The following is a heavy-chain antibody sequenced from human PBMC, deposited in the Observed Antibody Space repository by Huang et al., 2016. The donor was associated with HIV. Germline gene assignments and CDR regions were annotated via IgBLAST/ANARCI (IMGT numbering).Heavy chain of an antibody. CDR2: INPDNGGT. J-gene: IGHJ1*01. Sequence: QVQLVQSGAEVKVPGASVKVSCKASGYTFTGYYLHWVRQAPGQGLEWRGWINPDNGGTDHAKKFQGRVTMTRDTSSSTAYMELRRLRPDDTAVYYCARVDLGFSSDWSNIYFQHWGQGTLVTVSS. D-gene: IGHD6-19*01. CDR1: GYTFTGYY. CDR3: ARVDLGFSSDWSNIYFQH. V-gene: IGHV1-2*02.